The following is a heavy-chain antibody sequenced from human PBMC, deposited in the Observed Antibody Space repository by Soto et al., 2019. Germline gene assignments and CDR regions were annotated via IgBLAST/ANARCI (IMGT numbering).Heavy chain of an antibody. CDR3: ARESYYDPFRGNSHYYGMDF. J-gene: IGHJ6*02. CDR1: GGSISSGGYY. D-gene: IGHD3-3*01. CDR2: IYYSGST. V-gene: IGHV4-31*03. Sequence: SETLSLTCTVSGGSISSGGYYWSWIRQHPGKGLEWIGYIYYSGSTYYNPSLKSRVTISVDTSKNQFSLKLSSVTAADTAVYYCARESYYDPFRGNSHYYGMDFWGQGTTVTVSS.